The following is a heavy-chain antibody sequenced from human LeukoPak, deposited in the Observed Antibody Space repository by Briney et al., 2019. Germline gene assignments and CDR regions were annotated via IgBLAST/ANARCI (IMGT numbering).Heavy chain of an antibody. Sequence: GESLKISCKGSGYTFTTFWIGWVRQMPGKGLEWMGIIYPGDSDTRYSPSFQGQVTISADKSISTAYLQWSSLKASDTAMYYCATDYDSSGTDAFDIWGQGTMVTVSS. D-gene: IGHD3-22*01. CDR3: ATDYDSSGTDAFDI. CDR1: GYTFTTFW. CDR2: IYPGDSDT. J-gene: IGHJ3*02. V-gene: IGHV5-51*01.